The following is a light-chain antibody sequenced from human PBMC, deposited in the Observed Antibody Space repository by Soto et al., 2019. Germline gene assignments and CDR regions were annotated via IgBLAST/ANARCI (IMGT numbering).Light chain of an antibody. J-gene: IGLJ3*02. CDR1: SSNIGNNY. V-gene: IGLV1-51*02. Sequence: QAVLTQPPSVSAAPGQKVTISCSGSSSNIGNNYLSWYQQLPGTAPKLLIYENNKRPSGIPVRFSGSKSGTSATLGITGLRTGDEADYYCGTWDSSLSAGVFGEGTKLTVL. CDR3: GTWDSSLSAGV. CDR2: ENN.